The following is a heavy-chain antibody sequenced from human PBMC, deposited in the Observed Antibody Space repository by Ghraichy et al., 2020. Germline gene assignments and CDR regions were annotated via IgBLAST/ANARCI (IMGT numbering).Heavy chain of an antibody. D-gene: IGHD3-10*01. J-gene: IGHJ4*02. CDR3: ASSGDLLDVDS. V-gene: IGHV4-4*02. CDR2: IYRSGST. Sequence: SETLSLTCAVSGGSIHSSNWWGSVRYSPGKGLGWIGEIYRSGSTNYKPSIKSRVTISVDKSKNKFSLKLSTVTAADTAVYYCASSGDLLDVDSLGQGALFVVSS. CDR1: GGSIHSSNW.